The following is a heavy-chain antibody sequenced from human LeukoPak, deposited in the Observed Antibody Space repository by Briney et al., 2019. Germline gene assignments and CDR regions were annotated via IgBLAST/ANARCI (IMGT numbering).Heavy chain of an antibody. CDR2: FDPEVGKT. CDR3: ATDMVGYCGDVTCYSEAY. V-gene: IGHV1-24*01. CDR1: GYSLTALS. Sequence: ASVKVSCKVSGYSLTALSMHWVRQAPGKGLEWMGGFDPEVGKTMYAEKLDGRLTVTDDTSADTAYMQLSSLRLEDTAVYYCATDMVGYCGDVTCYSEAYWGQGTLVTVSS. D-gene: IGHD2-21*01. J-gene: IGHJ4*02.